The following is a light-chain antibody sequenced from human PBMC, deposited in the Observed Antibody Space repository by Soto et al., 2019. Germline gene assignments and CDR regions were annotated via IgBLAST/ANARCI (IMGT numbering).Light chain of an antibody. V-gene: IGKV3-11*01. CDR3: QQRSNWIT. Sequence: EIVLTQSPATLSLSPGDTATLSCRASQSVSTWLTWYQQKPGQAPRLLIYDASKRATGIPARFSGSGSGTDFTLTISSLEPADFAVYYCQQRSNWITFGQGTRLEIE. CDR1: QSVSTW. J-gene: IGKJ5*01. CDR2: DAS.